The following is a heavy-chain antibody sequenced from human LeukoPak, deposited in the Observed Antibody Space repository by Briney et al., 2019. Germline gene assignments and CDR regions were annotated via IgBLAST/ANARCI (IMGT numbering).Heavy chain of an antibody. J-gene: IGHJ1*01. CDR3: ARGTRPITMVRNMIWVSGEYCQH. D-gene: IGHD3-10*01. CDR2: IYYSGTS. CDR1: GGSISSTNYY. V-gene: IGHV4-39*01. Sequence: SSETLSLTCTVSGGSISSTNYYWGWIRQPPGKGLEWIASIYYSGTSYYNPSLASRVTISVDTSRNQFSLKLSSVTAADTAVYYCARGTRPITMVRNMIWVSGEYCQHWGQGTLVTVSS.